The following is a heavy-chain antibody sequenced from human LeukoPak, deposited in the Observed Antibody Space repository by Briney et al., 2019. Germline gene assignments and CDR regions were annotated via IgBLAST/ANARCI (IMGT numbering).Heavy chain of an antibody. CDR3: AKNAGYSYGLYYFDY. V-gene: IGHV3-23*01. CDR2: IISSGGTT. D-gene: IGHD5-18*01. CDR1: GFVFRNYA. J-gene: IGHJ4*02. Sequence: QAGGSLRLSCAASGFVFRNYAMSWVRQAPGKGLEWVSSIISSGGTTYYADSVKGRFTISRDNSKNTVHLQMDSLRAEDSAIYYCAKNAGYSYGLYYFDYWSQGTLVTVSS.